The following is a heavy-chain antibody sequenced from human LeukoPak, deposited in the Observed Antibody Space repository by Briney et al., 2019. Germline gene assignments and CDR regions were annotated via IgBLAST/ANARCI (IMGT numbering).Heavy chain of an antibody. J-gene: IGHJ5*02. V-gene: IGHV4-39*01. CDR2: IYYSGST. CDR3: GRHAAYSNYDL. CDR1: GGSITSSSYY. D-gene: IGHD2/OR15-2a*01. Sequence: SETLSLTCTVSGGSITSSSYYWGWIRQPPGKGLEWIGSIYYSGSTYYNPSLKSRVTISVDTSKNQFSLRLSSVTAADAAMYYCGRHAAYSNYDLWGQGTLVTVSS.